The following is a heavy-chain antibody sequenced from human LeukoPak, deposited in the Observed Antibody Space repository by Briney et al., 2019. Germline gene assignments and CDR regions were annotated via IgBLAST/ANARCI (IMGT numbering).Heavy chain of an antibody. CDR3: AREVFEGKDIVATIGFGDY. Sequence: PGGSLRLSCAASGFTFSSYAMSWVRQAPGKGLEWVSSISSSSSYIYYADSVKGRFTISRDNAKNSLYLQMNSLRAEDTAVYYCAREVFEGKDIVATIGFGDYWGQGTLVTVSS. CDR2: ISSSSSYI. J-gene: IGHJ4*02. D-gene: IGHD5-12*01. CDR1: GFTFSSYA. V-gene: IGHV3-21*01.